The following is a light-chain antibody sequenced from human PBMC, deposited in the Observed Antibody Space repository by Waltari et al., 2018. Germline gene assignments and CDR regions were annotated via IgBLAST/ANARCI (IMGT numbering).Light chain of an antibody. CDR1: SGIHVGTYK. Sequence: QAVLTQPASLSASPGPSASLTCPFRSGIHVGTYKLYCYQQRPGSPPQFLWKYKSDSDKPRGSGVPSRFSASRDTSANAGILLISGLQPEDEADYYCMILHNNAVVFGGGTKLTVL. V-gene: IGLV5-45*01. CDR3: MILHNNAVV. J-gene: IGLJ3*02. CDR2: YKSDSDK.